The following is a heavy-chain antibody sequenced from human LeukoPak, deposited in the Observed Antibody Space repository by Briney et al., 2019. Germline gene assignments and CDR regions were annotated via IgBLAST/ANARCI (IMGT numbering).Heavy chain of an antibody. CDR1: GFTFSTYW. D-gene: IGHD6-19*01. Sequence: PGGSLRLSCAASGFTFSTYWMHWVRQAPGKGLVWVSRINGDGSSTNYADSVKGRFTISRDNSKNTLYLQMSSLRGEDTAVYYCYISGWTEDIDNWGQGTLVTVSS. CDR3: YISGWTEDIDN. CDR2: INGDGSST. J-gene: IGHJ4*02. V-gene: IGHV3-74*01.